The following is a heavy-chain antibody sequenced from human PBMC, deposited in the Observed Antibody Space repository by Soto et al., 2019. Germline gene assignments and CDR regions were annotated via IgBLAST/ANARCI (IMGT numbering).Heavy chain of an antibody. Sequence: GGSLRLSCAASGFTFSNYAMIWIRQVPGKGLEWVSGLYGSGRGIHYADSVKGRFTISRDNSAYSVYLQMNNLRVEDTAVYYCAKDMYDSSGCLVYWGQGTLVTVAS. CDR2: LYGSGRGI. CDR3: AKDMYDSSGCLVY. J-gene: IGHJ4*02. D-gene: IGHD3-22*01. CDR1: GFTFSNYA. V-gene: IGHV3-23*01.